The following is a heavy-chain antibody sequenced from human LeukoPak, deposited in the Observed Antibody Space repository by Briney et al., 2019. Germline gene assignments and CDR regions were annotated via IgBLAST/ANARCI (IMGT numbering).Heavy chain of an antibody. CDR1: GYSFTSYW. V-gene: IGHV5-51*01. CDR3: WSHTDDYDSGSPIDY. D-gene: IGHD3-10*01. CDR2: IYPGDSDT. Sequence: PGEALQISCKGSGYSFTSYWIGWVRQMPGKGLEWMGIIYPGDSDTRSSPSFQCQRTISSYDSISTAYLQRSSLKCSDTASFYVWSHTDDYDSGSPIDYWGQGTLVTVSS. J-gene: IGHJ4*02.